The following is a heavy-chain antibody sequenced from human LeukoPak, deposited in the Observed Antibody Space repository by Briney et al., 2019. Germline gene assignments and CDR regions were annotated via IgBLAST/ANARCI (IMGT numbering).Heavy chain of an antibody. D-gene: IGHD3-16*02. J-gene: IGHJ6*02. CDR3: ARGGDLTEDYVWGSYRRPTYYYYGMDV. V-gene: IGHV1-69*13. CDR2: IIPIFGTA. Sequence: SVKVSCKASGGTFSSYAISWMRQAPGQGLEWMGGIIPIFGTANYAQKFQGRVTITADESTSTAYMELSSLRSEDTAVYYCARGGDLTEDYVWGSYRRPTYYYYGMDVWGQGTTVTVSS. CDR1: GGTFSSYA.